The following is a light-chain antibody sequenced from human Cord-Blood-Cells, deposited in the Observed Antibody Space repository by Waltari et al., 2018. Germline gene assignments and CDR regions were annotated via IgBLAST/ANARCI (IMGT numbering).Light chain of an antibody. J-gene: IGKJ2*01. CDR1: QSVSSY. CDR3: QQRSNWYT. CDR2: DAS. V-gene: IGKV3-11*01. Sequence: EIVLTQSPATLSLSPGERVTLSGRASQSVSSYLAWYQQKPCQAPTLLTYDASNRATGIPARVSGSGSGTDFTLTISSLEPEDFAVYYCQQRSNWYTFGQGTKLEIK.